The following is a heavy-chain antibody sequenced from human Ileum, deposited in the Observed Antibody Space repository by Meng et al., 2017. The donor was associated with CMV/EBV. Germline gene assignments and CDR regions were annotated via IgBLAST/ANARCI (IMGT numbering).Heavy chain of an antibody. V-gene: IGHV4-30-4*08. CDR1: VCSISRVDYY. CDR2: IYHSGST. J-gene: IGHJ4*02. D-gene: IGHD2-15*01. CDR3: ASHVSSGGLYY. Sequence: GHPQQSGPGLMKPAQTRALTCTVSVCSISRVDYYWSSIRQPPGKGLEWIGYIYHSGSTYYNPSLKRRVTISVDTSKNQFSLKLSSVTAADTAVYHCASHVSSGGLYYWGQGTLVTVSS.